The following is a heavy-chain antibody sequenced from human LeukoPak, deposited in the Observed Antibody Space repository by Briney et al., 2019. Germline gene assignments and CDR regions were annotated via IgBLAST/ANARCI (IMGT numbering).Heavy chain of an antibody. D-gene: IGHD2/OR15-2a*01. CDR2: IYYNGNT. CDR3: ARLLEKGDFDS. CDR1: GGSVSSGSYY. V-gene: IGHV4-39*01. J-gene: IGHJ4*02. Sequence: SETLSLTCTVSGGSVSSGSYYGGWIRQPPGKGLEWIATIYYNGNTYYSPSLKNRVTISLDTSKNQFSLRVSSVTAADTAVYYCARLLEKGDFDSWGQGTLVTVSS.